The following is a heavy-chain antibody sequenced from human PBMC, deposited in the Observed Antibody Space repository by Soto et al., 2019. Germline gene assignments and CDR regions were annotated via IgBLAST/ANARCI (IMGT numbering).Heavy chain of an antibody. V-gene: IGHV3-30*18. CDR2: ISNDGSEK. Sequence: QVQLVESGGGVVQPGRSLRLSCAASGFTFNNYGMHWDRQAPGKGLEGVATISNDGSEKYYVDSVKGRLTISRDNSKNTVDLQMNSLRAEETAVYYCAKDQGIAAYPGIGWGQGTIVTVSS. CDR1: GFTFNNYG. CDR3: AKDQGIAAYPGIG. D-gene: IGHD6-13*01. J-gene: IGHJ3*01.